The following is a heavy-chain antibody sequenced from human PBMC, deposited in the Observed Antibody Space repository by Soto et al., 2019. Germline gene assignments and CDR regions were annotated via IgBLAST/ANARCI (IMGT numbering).Heavy chain of an antibody. CDR1: GFTFSSYA. CDR2: ITISGGGT. J-gene: IGHJ4*02. CDR3: AKEPIGYFDY. V-gene: IGHV3-23*01. Sequence: GGSLRLSCAASGFTFSSYAMSWVRQAPGKGLEWVSTITISGGGTYYADSMKGRFTISRDNSKNTLYLQMNSLRAEDTAVYYCAKEPIGYFDYWGQGTLVTVSS. D-gene: IGHD3-22*01.